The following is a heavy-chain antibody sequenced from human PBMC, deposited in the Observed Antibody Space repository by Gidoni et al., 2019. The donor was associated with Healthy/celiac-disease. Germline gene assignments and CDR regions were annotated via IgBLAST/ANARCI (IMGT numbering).Heavy chain of an antibody. CDR2: ISGSGGST. CDR1: GLTFSSYA. J-gene: IGHJ4*02. V-gene: IGHV3-23*01. D-gene: IGHD6-19*01. Sequence: EVQLLESGVGLVQPGGSLRLYCAASGLTFSSYAMSWVRQAPGKGLEWFSAISGSGGSTYYADSVKGRFTNSRENSKNKLYLQMDSLRAEETAVYYCAKGGSGWPRDFDYWGQGTLVNVSS. CDR3: AKGGSGWPRDFDY.